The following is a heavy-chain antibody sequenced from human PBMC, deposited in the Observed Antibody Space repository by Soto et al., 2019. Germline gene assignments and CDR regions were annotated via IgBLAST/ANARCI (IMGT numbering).Heavy chain of an antibody. Sequence: VKVSCKTSGATSNNYVIYWVRQAPGQGLEWMGGIIPISGTTKYAQKFQGRVTITADESTSTAYMELSSLRAEDTAVYYCARFVLGGSYDSSGWGKSYYYYYGMDVWGQGTTVTVSS. J-gene: IGHJ6*02. CDR1: GATSNNYV. CDR2: IIPISGTT. CDR3: ARFVLGGSYDSSGWGKSYYYYYGMDV. D-gene: IGHD3-22*01. V-gene: IGHV1-69*01.